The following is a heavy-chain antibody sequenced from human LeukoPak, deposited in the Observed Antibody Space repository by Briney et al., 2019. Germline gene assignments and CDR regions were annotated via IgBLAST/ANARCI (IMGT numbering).Heavy chain of an antibody. D-gene: IGHD3-10*01. J-gene: IGHJ5*02. CDR3: ARDLRDYYDSGPINWFDP. CDR2: ISSSSSYI. V-gene: IGHV3-21*01. CDR1: GFTFSSYS. Sequence: GGSLRLSCAASGFTFSSYSMNWVRQAPGKGLEWVSSISSSSSYIYYADSVKGRFTISRDNAKNSLYLQMNSLRAEDTAVYYCARDLRDYYDSGPINWFDPWGQGTLVTVSS.